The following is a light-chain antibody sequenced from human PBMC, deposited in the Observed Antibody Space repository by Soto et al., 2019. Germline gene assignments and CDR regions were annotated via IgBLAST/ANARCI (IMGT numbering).Light chain of an antibody. CDR2: QVS. CDR3: SSYTSSGTWV. J-gene: IGLJ3*02. V-gene: IGLV2-18*02. Sequence: QSALTQPPSVSGSPGQSVTSSCTGTSSDVGSYNRVSRHQQPPGTAPKLMICQVSNRPSGVPDRFSGSKSGNTASLTISGLQAEDEADYYCSSYTSSGTWVFGGGTKLTVL. CDR1: SSDVGSYNR.